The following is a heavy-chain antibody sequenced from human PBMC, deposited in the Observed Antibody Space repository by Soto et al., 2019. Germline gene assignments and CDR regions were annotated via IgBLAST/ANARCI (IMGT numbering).Heavy chain of an antibody. D-gene: IGHD3-22*01. V-gene: IGHV5-51*01. CDR2: IYPVDSDT. CDR1: GYRSSSYW. CDR3: ARLLFYFDSSGYGFDI. J-gene: IGHJ3*02. Sequence: RESLKISCKGSGYRSSSYWIGWVRQMPGKGLEWMGIIYPVDSDTRYSPSFQGQVTISADKSISTAYLQWSSVKASDTAMYYCARLLFYFDSSGYGFDIWGPGTXVAVSS.